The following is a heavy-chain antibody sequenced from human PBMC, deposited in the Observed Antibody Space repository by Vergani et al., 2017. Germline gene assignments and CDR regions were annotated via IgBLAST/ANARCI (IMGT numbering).Heavy chain of an antibody. V-gene: IGHV3-7*03. Sequence: EVQLVESGGGLVQPGGSLRLSCAASGFTFSSYWMSWVRQAPGKGLEWVANIKQDGSEKYYVDSVKGRFTISRDNAKNSLYLQMNSLRAEDTAVYYCARISSSWYCYFDYWGQGTLVTVSS. CDR1: GFTFSSYW. CDR2: IKQDGSEK. J-gene: IGHJ4*02. D-gene: IGHD6-13*01. CDR3: ARISSSWYCYFDY.